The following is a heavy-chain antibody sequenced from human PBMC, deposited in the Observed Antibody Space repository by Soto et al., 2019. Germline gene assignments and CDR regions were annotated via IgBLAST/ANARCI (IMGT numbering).Heavy chain of an antibody. CDR1: GYTFTSYY. Sequence: GASVKVSCKASGYTFTSYYMHWVRQAPGQGLERMGIINPSGGSTSYAQKFQGRVTMTRDTSTSTVYMELSSLRPEDTAVYYCATTLAARLYYGMDVWGQGTTVTVSS. CDR3: ATTLAARLYYGMDV. D-gene: IGHD6-6*01. V-gene: IGHV1-46*01. J-gene: IGHJ6*02. CDR2: INPSGGST.